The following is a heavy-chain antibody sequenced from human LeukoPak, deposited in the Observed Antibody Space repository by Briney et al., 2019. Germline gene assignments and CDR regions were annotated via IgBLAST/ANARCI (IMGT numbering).Heavy chain of an antibody. J-gene: IGHJ4*02. CDR1: GFTVSSNY. CDR2: IYSGGAT. V-gene: IGHV3-53*01. Sequence: GGSLRLSCAASGFTVSSNYMSWVRQAPGKGLEWVSVIYSGGATYYADSVKGRFTISIDNSKNTLFLQMNSLKVEDTAVYYCAGGPKGELLLNYWGQGTLVTVSS. CDR3: AGGPKGELLLNY. D-gene: IGHD3-16*01.